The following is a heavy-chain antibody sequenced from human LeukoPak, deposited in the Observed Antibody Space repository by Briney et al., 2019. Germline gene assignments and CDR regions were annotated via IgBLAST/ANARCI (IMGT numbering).Heavy chain of an antibody. CDR2: IYYSGST. Sequence: PSETLSLTCTVSGGSISSSSYYWGWIRQPPGKGLEWIGSIYYSGSTYYNPSLKSRVTISVDTSKNQFSLKLSSVTAADTAVYYCARAYGGNLPCSDWGQGTLVTVSS. CDR3: ARAYGGNLPCSD. V-gene: IGHV4-39*07. CDR1: GGSISSSSYY. J-gene: IGHJ4*02. D-gene: IGHD4-23*01.